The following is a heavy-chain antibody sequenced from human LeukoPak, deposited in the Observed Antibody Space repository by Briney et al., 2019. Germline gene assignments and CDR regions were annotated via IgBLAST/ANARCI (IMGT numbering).Heavy chain of an antibody. CDR2: INHSGST. Sequence: PSETLSLTCAVYGGSFSGYYWSWIRQPPGKGLEWIGEINHSGSTNYNPSLKSRVTISVDTSKSQFSLKLSSVTAADTAMYYCARRCGFYDFWGQGTLVTVSS. D-gene: IGHD5-12*01. CDR1: GGSFSGYY. J-gene: IGHJ4*02. CDR3: ARRCGFYDF. V-gene: IGHV4-34*01.